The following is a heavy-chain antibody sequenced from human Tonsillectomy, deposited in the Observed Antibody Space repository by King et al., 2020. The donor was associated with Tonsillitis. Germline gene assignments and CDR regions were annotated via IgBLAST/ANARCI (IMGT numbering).Heavy chain of an antibody. CDR3: AKDTRGGYPDY. CDR2: IRFDGSNK. CDR1: GFTFSSYG. J-gene: IGHJ4*02. Sequence: QLVQSGGGVVQPGGSLRLSCAASGFTFSSYGMHWVRQAPGKGLEWVAFIRFDGSNKFYADSVKGRFTISRDNSKKTLYLQMNSLRSEDTGVYYCAKDTRGGYPDYWGQGTLVTVSS. D-gene: IGHD3-16*02. V-gene: IGHV3-30*02.